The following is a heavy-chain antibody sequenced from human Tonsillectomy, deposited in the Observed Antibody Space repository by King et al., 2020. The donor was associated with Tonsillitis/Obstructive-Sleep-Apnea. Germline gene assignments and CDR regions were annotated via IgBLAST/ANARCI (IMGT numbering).Heavy chain of an antibody. CDR1: GFTFGSYA. D-gene: IGHD1-14*01. Sequence: VQLVESGGGLVQPGGSLTLSCSASGFTFGSYAMHWVRQAPGQGLEYVSAISSTGGSTNQADSVKGRFTISRDNSKNTLYLQISRLRPEDTAVYYCVGAVSNHIWGPPGAFDIWGQGAMVTVSS. CDR2: ISSTGGST. V-gene: IGHV3-64D*06. J-gene: IGHJ3*02. CDR3: VGAVSNHIWGPPGAFDI.